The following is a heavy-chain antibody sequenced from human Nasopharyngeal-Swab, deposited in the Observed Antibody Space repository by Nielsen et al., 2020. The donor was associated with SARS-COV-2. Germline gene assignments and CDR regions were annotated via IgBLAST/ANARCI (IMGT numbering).Heavy chain of an antibody. Sequence: GESLKISCKGSGYSFTSYLIGWVPQMPGKGLEWMGIIYPGDSDTRYSPSFQGQVTISADRSISTAYLQWSSLKASDTAMYYCARVLGYCSSTSCYKSSGYFDYWGQGTLVTVSS. D-gene: IGHD2-2*02. J-gene: IGHJ4*02. CDR3: ARVLGYCSSTSCYKSSGYFDY. CDR1: GYSFTSYL. V-gene: IGHV5-51*01. CDR2: IYPGDSDT.